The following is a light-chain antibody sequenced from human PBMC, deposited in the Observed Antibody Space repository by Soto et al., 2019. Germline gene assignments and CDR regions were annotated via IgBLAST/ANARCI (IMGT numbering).Light chain of an antibody. J-gene: IGKJ1*01. CDR1: QSVSSSY. CDR3: EQYGSSPGT. CDR2: GAS. Sequence: EIVLTQSPGTLSLSPGERATLSCRASQSVSSSYLAWYQQKPGQAPRLLIYGASSRATGIPDRFSGSGSGTDLTITISRLEPEDLAVYYCEQYGSSPGTFGQGAKVEIK. V-gene: IGKV3-20*01.